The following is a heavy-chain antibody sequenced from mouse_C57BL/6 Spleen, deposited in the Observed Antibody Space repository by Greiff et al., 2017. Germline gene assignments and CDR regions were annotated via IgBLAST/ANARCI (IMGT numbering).Heavy chain of an antibody. D-gene: IGHD1-1*01. J-gene: IGHJ1*03. V-gene: IGHV1-47*01. CDR2: FHPYNDDT. CDR3: ARRYGSSYPYWYFDV. CDR1: GYTFTTYP. Sequence: VKLQESGAELVKPGASVKMSCKASGYTFTTYPIEWMKQNHGKSLEWIGNFHPYNDDTKYNEKFKGKATLTVEKSSSTVYLELSRLTSDDSAVYYCARRYGSSYPYWYFDVWGTGTTVTVSS.